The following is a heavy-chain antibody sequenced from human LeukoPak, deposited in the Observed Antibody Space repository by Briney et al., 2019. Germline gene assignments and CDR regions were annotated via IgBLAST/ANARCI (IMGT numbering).Heavy chain of an antibody. Sequence: ASVKVSCKASGYTFTSYGISWVRQAPGQGLEWMGWISAYNGNTNYAQKLQGGVTMTTDTSTSTAYMELRSLRSDDTAVYYCARAIAVVTADYYFDYWGQGTLVTVSS. V-gene: IGHV1-18*01. CDR1: GYTFTSYG. D-gene: IGHD2-21*02. J-gene: IGHJ4*02. CDR2: ISAYNGNT. CDR3: ARAIAVVTADYYFDY.